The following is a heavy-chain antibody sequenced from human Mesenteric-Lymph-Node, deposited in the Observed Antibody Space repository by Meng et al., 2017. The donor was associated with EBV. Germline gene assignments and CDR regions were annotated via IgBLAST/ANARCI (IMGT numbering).Heavy chain of an antibody. CDR3: AGGDYVNQFNY. D-gene: IGHD4-17*01. V-gene: IGHV4-30-2*06. Sequence: RQLQESGSGPVNPSRTLSLTSTVPGGSVNSGGYSWSWSRQSPEKGLEWIGYVHHSGLTYYNPSLETRVIISLERSKNQFSLKLASVTAADTAVYYCAGGDYVNQFNYWGQGTLVTVSS. CDR2: VHHSGLT. J-gene: IGHJ4*02. CDR1: GGSVNSGGYS.